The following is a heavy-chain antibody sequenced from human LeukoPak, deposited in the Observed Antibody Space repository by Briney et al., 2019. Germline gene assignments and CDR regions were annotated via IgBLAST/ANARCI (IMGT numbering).Heavy chain of an antibody. CDR3: ARDYCSSTSCSTSQADY. V-gene: IGHV1-18*01. D-gene: IGHD2-2*01. CDR2: ISAYNGNT. J-gene: IGHJ4*02. CDR1: GYTFTSYG. Sequence: ASVKVSCKASGYTFTSYGISWVRQAPGQGLEWMGWISAYNGNTNYAQKFQGRVTITADKSTSTAYMELSSLRSEDTAVYYCARDYCSSTSCSTSQADYWGQGTLVTVSS.